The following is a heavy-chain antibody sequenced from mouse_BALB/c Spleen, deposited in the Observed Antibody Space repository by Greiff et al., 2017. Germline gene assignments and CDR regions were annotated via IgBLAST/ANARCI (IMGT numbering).Heavy chain of an antibody. CDR2: ISDGGSYT. CDR1: GFTFSDYY. D-gene: IGHD2-3*01. Sequence: EVKLMESGGGLVKPGGSLKLSCAASGFTFSDYYMYWVRQTPEKRLEWVATISDGGSYTYYPDSVKGRFTISRDNAKNNLYLQMSSLKSEDTAMYYCARGDDGYRGAMDDWGEGTSVTVSS. V-gene: IGHV5-4*02. J-gene: IGHJ4*01. CDR3: ARGDDGYRGAMDD.